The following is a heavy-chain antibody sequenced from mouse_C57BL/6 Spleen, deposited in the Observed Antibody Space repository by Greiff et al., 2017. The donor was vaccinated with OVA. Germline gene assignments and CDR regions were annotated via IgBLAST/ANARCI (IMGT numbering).Heavy chain of an antibody. CDR1: GYTFTDHT. CDR2: IYPRDGST. Sequence: VQLQQSDAELVKPGASVKISCKVSGYTFTDHTIHWMKQRPEQGLEWIGYIYPRDGSTKYNEKFKGKATLTADKYSSTASMQLNSLTSHDSAVYIYERGGYDYDGDYAMDYWGQGTSVTVSS. D-gene: IGHD2-4*01. CDR3: ERGGYDYDGDYAMDY. V-gene: IGHV1-78*01. J-gene: IGHJ4*01.